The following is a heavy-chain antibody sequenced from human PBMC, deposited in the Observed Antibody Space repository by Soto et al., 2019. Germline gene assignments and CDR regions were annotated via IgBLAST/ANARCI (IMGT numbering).Heavy chain of an antibody. CDR3: ARADGSGSLSGY. J-gene: IGHJ4*02. CDR2: IKQDGSEK. Sequence: EVQLVESGGGLVQPGGSLRLSCAASGFTFSSYWMSWVRQAPGKGLEWVANIKQDGSEKYNVDFVKGRFTISRDNAKHSLYLQMNSLRVEDTAVYYGARADGSGSLSGYWGQGTLVTVSS. CDR1: GFTFSSYW. V-gene: IGHV3-7*01. D-gene: IGHD3-10*01.